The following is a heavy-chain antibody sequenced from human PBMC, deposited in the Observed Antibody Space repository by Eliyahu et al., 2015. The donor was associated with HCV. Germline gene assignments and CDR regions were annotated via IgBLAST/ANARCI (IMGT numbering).Heavy chain of an antibody. CDR1: GDSVSSGSHH. Sequence: QVQLQESGPGLVKPSETLSLTCTVSGDSVSSGSHHWSWXRQPPGKGLEWIGYIYYNGSTDYNPSLKSRVTISGDTSKNQFSLKLSSVTAADTAVYYCARDSEQRYCGGGTCYQYYYFDYWGPGTLVIVSS. CDR3: ARDSEQRYCGGGTCYQYYYFDY. V-gene: IGHV4-61*01. J-gene: IGHJ4*02. CDR2: IYYNGST. D-gene: IGHD2-15*01.